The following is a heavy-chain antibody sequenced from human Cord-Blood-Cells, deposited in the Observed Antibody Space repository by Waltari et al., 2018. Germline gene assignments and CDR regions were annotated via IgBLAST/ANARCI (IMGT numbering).Heavy chain of an antibody. Sequence: EVQLVESGGGWVQPGGSLTLSCAASGFPFSGSVLHRARQASGNGLEWVGRIRSKANSYATAYAASVKGRFTISRDDSKNTAYLQMNSLKTEDTAVYYCTHLKTGVDYWGQGTLVTVSS. D-gene: IGHD3-10*01. CDR2: IRSKANSYAT. CDR3: THLKTGVDY. V-gene: IGHV3-73*02. CDR1: GFPFSGSV. J-gene: IGHJ4*02.